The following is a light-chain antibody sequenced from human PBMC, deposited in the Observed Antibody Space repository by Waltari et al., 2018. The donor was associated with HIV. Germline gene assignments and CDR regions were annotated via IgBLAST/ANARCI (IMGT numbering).Light chain of an antibody. V-gene: IGLV1-47*01. Sequence: SVLTQPPSASGTPRQRVTIPCSGSTSHIGSTYVFWYQHPPGTAPKLLIHRNDQRPSGGPDRFSASTSVTSASLAISGLRSEDEADYYCVAWDDSLRGVLFGGGTKVAVL. CDR2: RND. CDR3: VAWDDSLRGVL. CDR1: TSHIGSTY. J-gene: IGLJ2*01.